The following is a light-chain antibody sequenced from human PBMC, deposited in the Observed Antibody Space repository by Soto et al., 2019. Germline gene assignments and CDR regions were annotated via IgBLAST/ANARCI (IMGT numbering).Light chain of an antibody. V-gene: IGLV2-14*01. J-gene: IGLJ1*01. CDR1: SSDVGGYTY. CDR2: EVI. Sequence: QSALTQPASVSGSPGQSITISCTGTSSDVGGYTYVSWYQQHAGKAPKLMIYEVITRPSGVSVRFSGSKSGNTASLTISGLQSEAEADYDCSSYTSTGTHVFGTGTKLTVL. CDR3: SSYTSTGTHV.